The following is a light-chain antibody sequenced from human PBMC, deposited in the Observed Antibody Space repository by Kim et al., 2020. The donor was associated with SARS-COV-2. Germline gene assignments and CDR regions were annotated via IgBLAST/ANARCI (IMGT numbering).Light chain of an antibody. Sequence: DIVMTQSPDSLAVSLGERATINCKSSQNVLYSSNNNNYLAWYQQKPGQPPKLLIYWASTRESGVPDRFSGSGSGTDFTLTISSLQAEDVAVYYCQQYYNSPWTFGQGTKVDI. CDR3: QQYYNSPWT. CDR1: QNVLYSSNNNNY. CDR2: WAS. V-gene: IGKV4-1*01. J-gene: IGKJ1*01.